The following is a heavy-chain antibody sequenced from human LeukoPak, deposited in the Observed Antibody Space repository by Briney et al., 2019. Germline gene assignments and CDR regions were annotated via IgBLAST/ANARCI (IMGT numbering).Heavy chain of an antibody. Sequence: ASVKVSCKASGYTFTSYGISWLRQAPGQGLEWMGWISAYNGNTNYAQKLQGRVTMTTDTSTSTAYMELRSLRSDDTAVYYCARATDYYDSSGYYLYNWFDPWGQGTLVTVSS. J-gene: IGHJ5*02. D-gene: IGHD3-22*01. CDR3: ARATDYYDSSGYYLYNWFDP. CDR2: ISAYNGNT. CDR1: GYTFTSYG. V-gene: IGHV1-18*01.